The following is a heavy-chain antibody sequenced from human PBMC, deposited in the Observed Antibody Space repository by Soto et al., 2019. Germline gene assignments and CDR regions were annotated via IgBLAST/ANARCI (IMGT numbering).Heavy chain of an antibody. CDR2: ISGSAGAT. D-gene: IGHD6-13*01. J-gene: IGHJ4*02. V-gene: IGHV3-23*01. CDR1: GFTFSAYA. Sequence: PGGSLRLSCAASGFTFSAYAMTWVRQAPGKGLEWVSVISGSAGATYYADSVKGRFTISRDNSKNTLYLRMNSLRAEDTAVYYCARQDYSTTWYLNYWGQGTLVTVSS. CDR3: ARQDYSTTWYLNY.